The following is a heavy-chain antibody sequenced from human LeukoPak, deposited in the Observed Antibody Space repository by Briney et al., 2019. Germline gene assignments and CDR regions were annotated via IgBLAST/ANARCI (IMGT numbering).Heavy chain of an antibody. Sequence: GGSLRLSCAASRFTFNSYAMSWVRQAPGKGLEWVSVIGGSNGITFYVGSVKGRFTISRDNSKNTLYLQMNSLRVEDTAIYYCAKDPRGNYVAWLDPWGQGTLVTVSS. CDR3: AKDPRGNYVAWLDP. CDR2: IGGSNGIT. D-gene: IGHD4-11*01. V-gene: IGHV3-23*01. CDR1: RFTFNSYA. J-gene: IGHJ5*02.